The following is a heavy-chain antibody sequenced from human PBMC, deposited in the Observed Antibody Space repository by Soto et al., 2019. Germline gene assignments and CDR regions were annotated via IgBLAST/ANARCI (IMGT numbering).Heavy chain of an antibody. CDR2: IYYSGST. CDR1: GGSISSSSYY. V-gene: IGHV4-39*01. D-gene: IGHD3-22*01. J-gene: IGHJ4*02. CDR3: ARPQGVYYDSGGYFDY. Sequence: SETLSLTCTVSGGSISSSSYYWGWIRQPPGKGLEWIGSIYYSGSTYYNPSLKSRVTISVDTSKNQFSLKLSSVTAAETAVYYCARPQGVYYDSGGYFDYWGQGTLVTVSS.